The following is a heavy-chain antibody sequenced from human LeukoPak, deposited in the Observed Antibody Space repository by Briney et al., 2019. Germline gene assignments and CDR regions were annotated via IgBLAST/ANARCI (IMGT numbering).Heavy chain of an antibody. D-gene: IGHD6-13*01. CDR2: ISGSGGST. Sequence: SGGSLRLSCAASGFTFSSYAMSWVRQAPGKGLEWVSAISGSGGSTYYADSVKGRFTISRDNSKNTLSLQINSLRAEDTAVYYCAKFRSVSWYRVGSDFDYWGQGTLVTVSS. CDR1: GFTFSSYA. V-gene: IGHV3-23*01. J-gene: IGHJ4*02. CDR3: AKFRSVSWYRVGSDFDY.